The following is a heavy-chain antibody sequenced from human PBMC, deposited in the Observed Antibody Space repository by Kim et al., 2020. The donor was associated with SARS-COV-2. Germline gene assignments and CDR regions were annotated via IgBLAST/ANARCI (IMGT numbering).Heavy chain of an antibody. CDR1: GYTFTSYG. J-gene: IGHJ6*02. D-gene: IGHD6-6*01. Sequence: ASVKVSCKASGYTFTSYGISWVRQAPGQGLEWMGWISAYNGNTNYAQKLQGRVTMTTDTSTSTAYMELRSLRSDDTAVYYCARGRVIAARLGVGSYYYGMDVWGQGTTVTVSS. CDR3: ARGRVIAARLGVGSYYYGMDV. V-gene: IGHV1-18*04. CDR2: ISAYNGNT.